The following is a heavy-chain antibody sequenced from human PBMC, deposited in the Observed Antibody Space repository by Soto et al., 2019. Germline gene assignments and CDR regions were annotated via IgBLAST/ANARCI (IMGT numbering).Heavy chain of an antibody. V-gene: IGHV1-46*01. CDR2: INPSGGST. CDR1: GYTLTSYY. Sequence: QVQLVQSGAEVKKPGASVKVSCKASGYTLTSYYMHWVRQAPGQGLEWMGIINPSGGSTSYAQKFQGRVTMTRDTSTSTVYMELSSLRSEDTAVYYCATRPLRDYYDSSGYYIFDYWGQGTLVTVSS. CDR3: ATRPLRDYYDSSGYYIFDY. D-gene: IGHD3-22*01. J-gene: IGHJ4*02.